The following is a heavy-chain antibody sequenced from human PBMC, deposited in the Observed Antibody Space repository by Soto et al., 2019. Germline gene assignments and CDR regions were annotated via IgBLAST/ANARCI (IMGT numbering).Heavy chain of an antibody. CDR3: ARVSSSSAFGMDV. V-gene: IGHV4-4*02. D-gene: IGHD6-6*01. J-gene: IGHJ6*02. Sequence: PSETLSLTCAVSGGSISTINWWTWFRQPPGKGLDWIGEIYQTGSTSYNPSLESRVTISIDKSKNQFSLKLRSVTAADTAVYYCARVSSSSAFGMDVWGQGTTVTVSS. CDR2: IYQTGST. CDR1: GGSISTINW.